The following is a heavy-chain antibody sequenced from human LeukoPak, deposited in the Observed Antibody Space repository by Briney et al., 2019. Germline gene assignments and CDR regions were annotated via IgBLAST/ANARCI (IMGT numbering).Heavy chain of an antibody. J-gene: IGHJ4*02. CDR3: VRGDKRDF. CDR2: ISRSGGST. CDR1: RFPFSQYD. Sequence: GGSLRLSCAASRFPFSQYDMSWVRQAPGKGLEWVSSISRSGGSTYYAESVKGRLTISRDNAESLVYLQVNSLRVEDTAVYYCVRGDKRDFWGQGTLVTVSS. V-gene: IGHV3-21*01. D-gene: IGHD5-24*01.